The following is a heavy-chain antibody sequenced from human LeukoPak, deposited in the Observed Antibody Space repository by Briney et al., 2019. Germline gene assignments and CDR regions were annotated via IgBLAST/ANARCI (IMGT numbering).Heavy chain of an antibody. Sequence: GGSLRLSCAASGFALSNYYRSWVRQAPGEGLEWVANIRQDASEEFYVDSVKGRFTISRDNAKNSLSLQMNSLRAEDTGVYYCAGGSGWLIDHWGQGTLVTVSS. CDR3: AGGSGWLIDH. V-gene: IGHV3-7*05. CDR1: GFALSNYY. D-gene: IGHD6-19*01. J-gene: IGHJ4*02. CDR2: IRQDASEE.